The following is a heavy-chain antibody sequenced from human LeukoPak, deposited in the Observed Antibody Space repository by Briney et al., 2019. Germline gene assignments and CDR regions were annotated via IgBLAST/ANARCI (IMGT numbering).Heavy chain of an antibody. V-gene: IGHV1-46*01. CDR3: ARIPIITMVRVGGRWFDP. Sequence: GASVKVSCKASGYTFTSYYMHWVRQAPGQGLEWVGIINPSGGSTSYAQKFQGRVTMTTDTSTSTAYMELRSLRSDDTAVYYCARIPIITMVRVGGRWFDPWGQGTLVTVSS. J-gene: IGHJ5*02. D-gene: IGHD3-10*01. CDR2: INPSGGST. CDR1: GYTFTSYY.